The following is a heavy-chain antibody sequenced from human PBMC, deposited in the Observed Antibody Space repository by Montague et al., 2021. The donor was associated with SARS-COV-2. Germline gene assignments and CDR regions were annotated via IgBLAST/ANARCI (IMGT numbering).Heavy chain of an antibody. CDR1: GDSVSGNSVT. CDR2: TYYRSKWYN. J-gene: IGHJ4*02. D-gene: IGHD6-13*01. V-gene: IGHV6-1*01. Sequence: CAISGDSVSGNSVTWNWIRQSPSRGLEWLGRTYYRSKWYNDYAVSVKSRITINPDTSKNQFSLQLNSVTPEDTAVYYCARGGWGAPGTWGLFDYWGQGTLVTVSS. CDR3: ARGGWGAPGTWGLFDY.